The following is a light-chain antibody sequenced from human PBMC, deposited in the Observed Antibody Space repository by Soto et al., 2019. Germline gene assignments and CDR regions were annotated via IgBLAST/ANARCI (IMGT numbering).Light chain of an antibody. CDR1: SSDVGGYNY. Sequence: QSALTQPPSASGSPGQSVTISCTGTSSDVGGYNYVSWYQQHPGKAPKLMISEVSKRPSGVPDRFSGSNSGNTASLTVSGLQAEDEADYYCSSFAGNNKLVFGGGTKLTVL. J-gene: IGLJ2*01. CDR2: EVS. CDR3: SSFAGNNKLV. V-gene: IGLV2-8*01.